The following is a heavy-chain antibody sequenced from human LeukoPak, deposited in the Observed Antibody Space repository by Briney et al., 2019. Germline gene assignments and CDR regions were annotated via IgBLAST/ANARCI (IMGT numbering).Heavy chain of an antibody. CDR1: GFTFSSYA. CDR2: ISGSGGST. Sequence: GGSLRLSCAASGFTFSSYAMSWVRQAPGKGLEWVSAISGSGGSTYYADSVKGRFTTSRDNSKNTLYLQMNSLRAEDTAVYYCAKGSEVHYYYYYMDVWGKGTTVTVSS. CDR3: AKGSEVHYYYYYMDV. J-gene: IGHJ6*03. V-gene: IGHV3-23*01.